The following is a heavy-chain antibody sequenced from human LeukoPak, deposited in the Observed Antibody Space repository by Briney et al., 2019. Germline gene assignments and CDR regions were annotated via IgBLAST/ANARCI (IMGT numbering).Heavy chain of an antibody. CDR3: ASSTSYYDILTGYPTTFDY. Sequence: PGGSLRLSCAASGFTFSSYEMNWVRQAPGKGLEWVSYISSSGSTIYYADSVKGRFTISRDNAKNSLYLQMNSLRAEDTAVYYCASSTSYYDILTGYPTTFDYWGQGTLVTVSS. J-gene: IGHJ4*02. V-gene: IGHV3-48*03. D-gene: IGHD3-9*01. CDR2: ISSSGSTI. CDR1: GFTFSSYE.